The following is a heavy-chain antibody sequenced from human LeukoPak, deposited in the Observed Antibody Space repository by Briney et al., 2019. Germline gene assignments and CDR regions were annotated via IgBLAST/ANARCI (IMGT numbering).Heavy chain of an antibody. CDR1: GGSITSYY. J-gene: IGHJ3*02. D-gene: IGHD2-2*02. CDR3: ARDILLGYCSSTSCYTGAFDI. V-gene: IGHV4-59*01. Sequence: SETLSLTCTVSGGSITSYYWSWIRQPPGKGLEWIGYIYHSGSTNYNPSLKSRVTISVDTSKNQFSLKLSSVTAADTAVYYCARDILLGYCSSTSCYTGAFDIWGQGTMVTVSS. CDR2: IYHSGST.